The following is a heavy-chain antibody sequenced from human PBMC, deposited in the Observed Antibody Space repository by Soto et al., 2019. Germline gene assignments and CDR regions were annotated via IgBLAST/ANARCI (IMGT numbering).Heavy chain of an antibody. CDR3: AKIGEQQLVLGFDY. D-gene: IGHD6-13*01. J-gene: IGHJ4*02. CDR1: GFTFSSYG. V-gene: IGHV3-30*18. CDR2: ISYDGSNK. Sequence: GGSLRLSCAASGFTFSSYGMHWVRQAPGKGLEWVAVISYDGSNKYYADSVKGRFTISRDNSKNTLYLQMNSLRAEDTAVYYCAKIGEQQLVLGFDYWGQGTLVTVSS.